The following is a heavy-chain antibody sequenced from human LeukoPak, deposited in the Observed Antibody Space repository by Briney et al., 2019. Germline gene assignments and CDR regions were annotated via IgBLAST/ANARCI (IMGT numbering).Heavy chain of an antibody. D-gene: IGHD2-2*01. V-gene: IGHV1-2*02. J-gene: IGHJ4*02. Sequence: GASVKVSCKASGYTFTDYYLHWVRQAPGQGFEWMGWINPNSGDTNYTQKFQGRVTMTRDTSISTAPMEMSRLRSDDPAVYYCATANFLYCSSTSCLFDYWGQGTLVTVS. CDR3: ATANFLYCSSTSCLFDY. CDR1: GYTFTDYY. CDR2: INPNSGDT.